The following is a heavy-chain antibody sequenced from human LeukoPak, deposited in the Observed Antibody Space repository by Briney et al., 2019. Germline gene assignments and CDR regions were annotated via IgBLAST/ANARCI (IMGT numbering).Heavy chain of an antibody. CDR2: IIPILGIA. V-gene: IGHV1-69*04. CDR1: GGTFSSYA. CDR3: ARDLPTTVYGDKRSPRLFDY. Sequence: ASVKVSCKASGGTFSSYAISWVRQAPGQGLEWMGRIIPILGIANYAQKFQGRVTITADKFTSTAYMELSSLRSEDTAVYYCARDLPTTVYGDKRSPRLFDYWGQGTLVTVSS. J-gene: IGHJ4*02. D-gene: IGHD4-17*01.